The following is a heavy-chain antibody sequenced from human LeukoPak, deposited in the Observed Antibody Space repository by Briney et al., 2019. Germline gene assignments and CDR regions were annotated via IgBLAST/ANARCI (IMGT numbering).Heavy chain of an antibody. Sequence: GASVKVSCKASGYTFTSYGISWVRQAPGQGLEWMGWISAYNGNTNYAQKLQGRVTMTTDTSTSTAYMELRSLRSDDTAVYYCARDPGHSSSWYYFDYWGQGTLVTVSS. CDR3: ARDPGHSSSWYYFDY. CDR2: ISAYNGNT. V-gene: IGHV1-18*01. J-gene: IGHJ4*02. D-gene: IGHD6-13*01. CDR1: GYTFTSYG.